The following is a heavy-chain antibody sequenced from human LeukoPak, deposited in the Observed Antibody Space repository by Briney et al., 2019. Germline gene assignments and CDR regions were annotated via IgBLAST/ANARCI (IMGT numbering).Heavy chain of an antibody. CDR2: IYYSGST. CDR1: GGSISSSSYY. Sequence: SETLSLTCTVSGGSISSSSYYWGWIRQPPGKGLEWIGSIYYSGSTYYNPSLKSRVTISVDTSKNQFSLKLSSVTAADTAVYCCARHGGDYWGQGTLVTVSS. V-gene: IGHV4-39*01. J-gene: IGHJ4*02. D-gene: IGHD3-16*01. CDR3: ARHGGDY.